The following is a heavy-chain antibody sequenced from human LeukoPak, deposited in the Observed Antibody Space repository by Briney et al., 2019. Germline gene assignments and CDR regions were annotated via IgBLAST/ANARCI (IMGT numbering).Heavy chain of an antibody. Sequence: PSETLSLTCAAYGGSFSGYYWSWIRQPPGKGLEWIGEINHSGSTNYNPSLKSRVTISVDTSKNQFSLKLSSVTAADTAVYYGARGAMVRGTLDYWGQGTLVTVSS. V-gene: IGHV4-34*01. CDR3: ARGAMVRGTLDY. D-gene: IGHD3-10*01. J-gene: IGHJ4*02. CDR1: GGSFSGYY. CDR2: INHSGST.